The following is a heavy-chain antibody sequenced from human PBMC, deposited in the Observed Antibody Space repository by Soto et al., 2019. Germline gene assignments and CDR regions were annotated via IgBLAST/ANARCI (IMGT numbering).Heavy chain of an antibody. J-gene: IGHJ4*02. CDR1: GFTFSSYG. V-gene: IGHV3-30*18. CDR3: AKDRNDYVWGSYRGPFDY. Sequence: QVPLVESGGGVVQPGRSLRLSCAASGFTFSSYGMHWVRQAPGKGLEWVAVISYDGSNKYYADSVKGRFTISRDNSKNTLYLQMNSLRAEDTAVYYCAKDRNDYVWGSYRGPFDYWGQGTLVTVSS. CDR2: ISYDGSNK. D-gene: IGHD3-16*02.